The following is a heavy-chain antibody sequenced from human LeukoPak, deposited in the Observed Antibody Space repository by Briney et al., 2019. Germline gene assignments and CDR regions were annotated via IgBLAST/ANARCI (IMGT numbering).Heavy chain of an antibody. CDR1: GYTFTGYY. V-gene: IGHV1-2*02. CDR2: IIPNSGGT. Sequence: ASVKVSCKASGYTFTGYYMHWVRQAPGQGLEWMGWIIPNSGGTKYAQKFQDRVTMTRDTSISTAYMELSRLRSDDTAVYYCARLRIGAAGKSLDYWGQGTLVTVSS. D-gene: IGHD6-13*01. CDR3: ARLRIGAAGKSLDY. J-gene: IGHJ4*02.